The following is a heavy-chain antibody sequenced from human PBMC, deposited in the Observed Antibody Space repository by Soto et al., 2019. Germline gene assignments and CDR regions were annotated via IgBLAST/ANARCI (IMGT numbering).Heavy chain of an antibody. CDR1: GFTFTSSA. CDR2: IVVGSGNT. J-gene: IGHJ6*02. CDR3: AADRHDYGDYYYYYGMDV. Sequence: SVKVSCKASGFTFTSSAVQWVRQARGQRLEWIGWIVVGSGNTNYAQKFQERVTITRDMSTSTAYMELSSLGSEDTAVYYCAADRHDYGDYYYYYGMDVWGQGTTVTVSS. V-gene: IGHV1-58*01. D-gene: IGHD4-17*01.